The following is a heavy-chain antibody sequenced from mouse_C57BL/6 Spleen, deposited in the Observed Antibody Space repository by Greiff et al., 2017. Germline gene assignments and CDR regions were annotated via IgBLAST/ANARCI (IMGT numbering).Heavy chain of an antibody. J-gene: IGHJ3*01. Sequence: VQLQQPGAELVTPGASVTLSCTASGYTFTSYWMHWVNQRPGQGLEWIGMIRPNSGSTNYNEKFKSKATLTVDKASSTAYMQLSSLTSEDSAVYYCARGGSSYEGFAYWGQGTLVTVSA. CDR3: ARGGSSYEGFAY. CDR2: IRPNSGST. CDR1: GYTFTSYW. V-gene: IGHV1-64*01. D-gene: IGHD1-1*01.